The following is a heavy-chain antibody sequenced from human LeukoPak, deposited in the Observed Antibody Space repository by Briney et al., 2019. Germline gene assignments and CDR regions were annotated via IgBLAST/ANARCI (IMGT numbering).Heavy chain of an antibody. CDR3: AKREYYYRSGSSYYFDS. V-gene: IGHV3-23*01. Sequence: GGSLRLSCAASGFTFSSHVMSWVRQAPGKGLEWVSTISGGGDSTYYADSVKGRFSISRDNSKNTLYLQMNSLRAEDTAVYYCAKREYYYRSGSSYYFDSWGQGTLVTVSS. CDR2: ISGGGDST. D-gene: IGHD3-10*01. J-gene: IGHJ4*02. CDR1: GFTFSSHV.